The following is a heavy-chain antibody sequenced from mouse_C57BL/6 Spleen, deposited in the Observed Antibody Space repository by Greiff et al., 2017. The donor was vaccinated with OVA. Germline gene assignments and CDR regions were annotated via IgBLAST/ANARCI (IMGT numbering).Heavy chain of an antibody. Sequence: VQLQQSGAELMKPGASVKLSCKATGYTFTGYWIEWVKQRPGHGLEWIGEILPGSGSTNYNEKFKGKATFTADTSSNTAYMQLSSLTTEDSAICYCARKRPIYYDYDDPHFDYWGQGTTLTVSS. D-gene: IGHD2-4*01. CDR3: ARKRPIYYDYDDPHFDY. J-gene: IGHJ2*01. CDR2: ILPGSGST. V-gene: IGHV1-9*01. CDR1: GYTFTGYW.